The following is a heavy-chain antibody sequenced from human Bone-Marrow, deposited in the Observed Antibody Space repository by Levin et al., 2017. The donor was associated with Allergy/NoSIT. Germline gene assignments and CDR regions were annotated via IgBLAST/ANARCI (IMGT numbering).Heavy chain of an antibody. CDR1: GLTANRNW. D-gene: IGHD2-21*02. J-gene: IGHJ4*02. V-gene: IGHV3-66*04. CDR2: IYSGGTT. Sequence: GGSRRLSCKVFGLTANRNWISWVRQAPGKGLDWVSVIYSGGTTSYGDSSRGGFTISRDDSLNTVYLQMNSLRGEDTAVYYCARLNGDCRHLDIWGQGTLVTVAS. CDR3: ARLNGDCRHLDI.